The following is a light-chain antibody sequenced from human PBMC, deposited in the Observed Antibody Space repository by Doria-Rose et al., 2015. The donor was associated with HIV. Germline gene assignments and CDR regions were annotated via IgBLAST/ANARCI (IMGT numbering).Light chain of an antibody. CDR2: DGS. CDR1: QSFSSTY. Sequence: LTQSLGTLSLSPGERATLSRRASQSFSSTYLAWYQQKPGQAPSLLIYDGSTRATGIPDRFSASGSGTDFTLTINRLEPEDFALYYCYQYGTSWTFGQGTKVEI. CDR3: YQYGTSWT. V-gene: IGKV3-20*01. J-gene: IGKJ1*01.